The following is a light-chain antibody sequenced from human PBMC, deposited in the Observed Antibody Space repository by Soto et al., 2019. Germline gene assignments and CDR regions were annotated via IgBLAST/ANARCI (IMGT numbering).Light chain of an antibody. V-gene: IGLV1-44*01. CDR1: SSNIGGNT. CDR2: SDN. CDR3: AAWDDTVSGPV. J-gene: IGLJ2*01. Sequence: QAVVTQPPSASGAPGLRVTISCSGSSSNIGGNTVSWYQQVPGAAPKLLIHSDNQRPSGIPGRFSGSRSGATASLAITGLQSEDEGYYYCAAWDDTVSGPVLGGGPKVTVL.